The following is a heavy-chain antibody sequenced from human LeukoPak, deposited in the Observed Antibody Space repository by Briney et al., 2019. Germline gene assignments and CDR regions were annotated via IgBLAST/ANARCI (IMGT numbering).Heavy chain of an antibody. J-gene: IGHJ3*02. D-gene: IGHD3-22*01. CDR3: ARVMNYYDSSGYYRSDSSAFDI. V-gene: IGHV3-21*04. CDR2: ISSSSSYI. CDR1: GFTFSSYS. Sequence: PGGSLRLSCAASGFTFSSYSMNWVRQAPGKGLEWVSSISSSSSYIYYADSVKGRFTISRDNAKNSLYLQMNSLRAEDTAVYYCARVMNYYDSSGYYRSDSSAFDIWGQGTMVTVSS.